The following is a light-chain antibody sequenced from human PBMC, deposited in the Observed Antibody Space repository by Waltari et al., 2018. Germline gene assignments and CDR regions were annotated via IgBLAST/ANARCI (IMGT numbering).Light chain of an antibody. Sequence: QSVLTQPRSVSGSRGQSVTISCTGNKSDVGAYDSVSWYQHHPGKVPKLMIYDVRRRPSGGPPRFSGSKSGNSASLTISGLQTEDEADYYCCSYAGNYIMIFGGGTKVTVL. CDR3: CSYAGNYIMI. CDR1: KSDVGAYDS. CDR2: DVR. V-gene: IGLV2-11*01. J-gene: IGLJ2*01.